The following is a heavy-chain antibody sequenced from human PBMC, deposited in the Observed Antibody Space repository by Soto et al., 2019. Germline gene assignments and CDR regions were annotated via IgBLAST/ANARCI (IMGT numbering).Heavy chain of an antibody. CDR3: ARLSGYDPAGAADK. CDR2: TYYIGGS. D-gene: IGHD5-12*01. V-gene: IGHV4-30-4*01. J-gene: IGHJ4*02. CDR1: GASVSSAEHY. Sequence: QVQLQESGPGLVKASQTLSLTCTLSGASVSSAEHYWSWIRQPPGKGLEWIGYTYYIGGSYYNASLQRRVSTSVDTSQNQFSLKLTSVAAGDTAVYYCARLSGYDPAGAADKWGPGILVSVSS.